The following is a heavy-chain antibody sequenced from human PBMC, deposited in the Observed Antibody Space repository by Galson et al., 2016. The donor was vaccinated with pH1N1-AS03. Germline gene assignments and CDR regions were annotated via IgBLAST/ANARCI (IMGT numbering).Heavy chain of an antibody. CDR3: ARDRDFKIGDAWYDALDI. CDR1: GFTFSEYW. CDR2: IQQREGQK. Sequence: SLRLSCAGSGFTFSEYWMQWVRQAPGKGLEWVATIQQREGQKYYVDSVKGRFTVSRDDAMKSMCLELNSLSVEETAVYYCARDRDFKIGDAWYDALDIWGQGTVVTFSS. V-gene: IGHV3-7*01. D-gene: IGHD2-21*01. J-gene: IGHJ3*02.